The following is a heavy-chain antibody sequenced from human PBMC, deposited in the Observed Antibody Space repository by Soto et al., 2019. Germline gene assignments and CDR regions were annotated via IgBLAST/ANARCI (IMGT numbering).Heavy chain of an antibody. V-gene: IGHV3-23*01. J-gene: IGHJ3*02. Sequence: PGGSLRLSCAASGFTFSSYAMSWVRQAPGKGLEWVSAISGSGGSTYYADSVKGRFTISRDNSKNTLYLQMNSLRAEDTAVYYCAKDRYCSGGSCYSEWEFDIWGQGTMVTVSS. CDR1: GFTFSSYA. D-gene: IGHD2-15*01. CDR2: ISGSGGST. CDR3: AKDRYCSGGSCYSEWEFDI.